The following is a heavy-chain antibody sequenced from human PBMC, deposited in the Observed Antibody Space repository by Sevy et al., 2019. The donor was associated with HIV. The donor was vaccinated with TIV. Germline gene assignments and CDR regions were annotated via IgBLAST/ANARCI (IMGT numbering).Heavy chain of an antibody. J-gene: IGHJ4*02. CDR1: GFTFSGYA. D-gene: IGHD3-22*01. V-gene: IGHV3-23*01. CDR2: VSKRGDDT. Sequence: GGSLRLSCSASGFTFSGYAMSWVRQAPGKGLEWVSTVSKRGDDTYYADSVKGRFTISRDNSKDTLYLHLNSLRGDDTAVYFCARHDDYDAIGGTGTFDYWAQGTLVTVSS. CDR3: ARHDDYDAIGGTGTFDY.